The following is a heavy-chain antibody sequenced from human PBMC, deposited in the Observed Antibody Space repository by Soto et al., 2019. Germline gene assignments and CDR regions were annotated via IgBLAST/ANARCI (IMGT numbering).Heavy chain of an antibody. Sequence: PGGSLRLSCVASGFTFGDYAMQWVRQAPGKGLEWVAIVWYDGSDKYYRDSVKGRFSVSRDNSKNTLHLQMNSLGAEDTAMYYCARDYKFDLWGKGTLVTVSS. CDR2: VWYDGSDK. CDR3: ARDYKFDL. CDR1: GFTFGDYA. V-gene: IGHV3-33*01. J-gene: IGHJ4*02. D-gene: IGHD3-10*01.